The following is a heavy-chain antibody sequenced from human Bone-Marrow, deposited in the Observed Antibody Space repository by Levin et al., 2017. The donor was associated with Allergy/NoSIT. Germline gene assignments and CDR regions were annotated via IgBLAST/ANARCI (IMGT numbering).Heavy chain of an antibody. D-gene: IGHD4-17*01. CDR3: ARAGKDYGDYNFAMDV. Sequence: ASVKVSCKPSGYTFTSYYIHWVRQAPGLGLEWLGVINPTDVATRYALKFEGRVTLTRDMPTSTVYLEVSSLRSEDTAVYYCARAGKDYGDYNFAMDVWGQGTTVIVSS. J-gene: IGHJ6*02. CDR2: INPTDVAT. V-gene: IGHV1-46*01. CDR1: GYTFTSYY.